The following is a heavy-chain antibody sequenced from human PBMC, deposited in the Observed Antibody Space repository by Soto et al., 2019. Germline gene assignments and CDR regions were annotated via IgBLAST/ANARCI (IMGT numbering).Heavy chain of an antibody. CDR1: GYTFTSYG. D-gene: IGHD3-10*01. Sequence: QVQLVQSGAVVKKPGASVKVSCKASGYTFTSYGIGWVRQAPGQGLEWMGWINTNNGNTNSAQRLQGRVTMTADTSTRTGYMELRSLRSDDTAIDYCARDSLGSVDVWGQGTMVTISS. J-gene: IGHJ3*01. CDR3: ARDSLGSVDV. V-gene: IGHV1-18*01. CDR2: INTNNGNT.